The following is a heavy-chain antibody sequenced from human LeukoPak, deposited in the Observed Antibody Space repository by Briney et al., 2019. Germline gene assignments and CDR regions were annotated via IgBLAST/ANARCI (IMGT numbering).Heavy chain of an antibody. Sequence: PGGALRLSCAASRFTFASYRMSWVRQAPGKGLEWVPLFTSNGDRTSYVDSVEGRFTISRDNPRNTLYMQMNSLRDEDTAVYYCAIMHGYYDGTGYWVQWGQGTLVTVSS. D-gene: IGHD3-22*01. V-gene: IGHV3-23*01. CDR3: AIMHGYYDGTGYWVQ. CDR2: FTSNGDRT. J-gene: IGHJ1*01. CDR1: RFTFASYR.